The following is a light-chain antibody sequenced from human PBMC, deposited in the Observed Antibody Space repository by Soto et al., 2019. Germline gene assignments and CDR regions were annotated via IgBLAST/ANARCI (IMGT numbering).Light chain of an antibody. J-gene: IGKJ1*01. CDR3: QQYSSSPRT. CDR2: SAS. CDR1: QSVSSNF. V-gene: IGKV3-20*01. Sequence: IVLSQSPVTLSLSPGERATLSCRASQSVSSNFLAWYQQKPGQAPRLLIYSASNRATGIPDRFSGSGSGTDLTLTISRLEPEDFAVYYCQQYSSSPRTFGQGTKVDIK.